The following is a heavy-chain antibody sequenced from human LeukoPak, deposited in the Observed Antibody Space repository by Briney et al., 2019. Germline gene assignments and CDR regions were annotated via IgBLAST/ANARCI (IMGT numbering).Heavy chain of an antibody. J-gene: IGHJ4*02. Sequence: GGSLRLSCAASGFTFSNAWMSWVRQAPGKGLEWVGRINSKTDGGTTDYAAPVKGRFTISRYDSKNTLYLQMNSLKTEDTAVYYCTTDRGRIAAAGTSYWGQGTLVTVSS. V-gene: IGHV3-15*01. D-gene: IGHD6-13*01. CDR1: GFTFSNAW. CDR3: TTDRGRIAAAGTSY. CDR2: INSKTDGGTT.